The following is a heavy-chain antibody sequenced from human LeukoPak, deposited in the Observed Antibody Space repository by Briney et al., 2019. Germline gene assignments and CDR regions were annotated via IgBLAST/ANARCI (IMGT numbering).Heavy chain of an antibody. Sequence: GASVKVSCKASGGTFSSYAISWVRQAPGQGLEWMGGIIPIFGTANYAQKFQGRVTITADESTSTAYMELSSLRSEDTAVYYCARRRGSGLYPFDYWGRGTLVTVSS. V-gene: IGHV1-69*01. CDR1: GGTFSSYA. J-gene: IGHJ4*02. CDR2: IIPIFGTA. D-gene: IGHD6-19*01. CDR3: ARRRGSGLYPFDY.